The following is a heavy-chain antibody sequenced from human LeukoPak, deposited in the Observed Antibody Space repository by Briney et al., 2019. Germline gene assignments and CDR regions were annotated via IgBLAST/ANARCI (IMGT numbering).Heavy chain of an antibody. Sequence: GGSLRLSCAVSGFTFSSYAMSWVRQAPGKGLEWVSAISGSGGSTYYADSVKGRFTISRDNSKNTLYLQMNSLRAEDTAVYYCAKGIYSNQLLFYMDVWGKGTTVTVSS. J-gene: IGHJ6*03. CDR2: ISGSGGST. D-gene: IGHD2-2*01. CDR1: GFTFSSYA. V-gene: IGHV3-23*01. CDR3: AKGIYSNQLLFYMDV.